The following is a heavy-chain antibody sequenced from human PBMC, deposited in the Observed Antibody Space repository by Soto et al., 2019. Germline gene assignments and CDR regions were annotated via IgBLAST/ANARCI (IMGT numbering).Heavy chain of an antibody. D-gene: IGHD3-10*01. J-gene: IGHJ4*02. Sequence: PGGSMRLSCAASGFTFSDYYMTWVRQAPGKGLEWVSYISGGGDAIHYSDSVKGRFTVSRDNAKNLLYLQMNSLRAEDTAVYYCGRDPYYSASDYSGRGTLVTVSS. CDR3: GRDPYYSASDY. CDR1: GFTFSDYY. V-gene: IGHV3-11*01. CDR2: ISGGGDAI.